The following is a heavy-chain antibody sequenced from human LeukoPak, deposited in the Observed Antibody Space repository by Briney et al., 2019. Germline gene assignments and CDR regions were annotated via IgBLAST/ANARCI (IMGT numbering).Heavy chain of an antibody. V-gene: IGHV3-9*01. CDR1: GFTFDDYA. J-gene: IGHJ6*02. Sequence: PGGSLRLSCAASGFTFDDYAMHWVRQAPGKGLEWVSGISWNSGSIGYADSVKGRFTISRGNAKNSLYLQMNSLRAEDTALYYCAKAVSSYYYGMDVWGQGTTVTVSS. CDR2: ISWNSGSI. CDR3: AKAVSSYYYGMDV. D-gene: IGHD1-26*01.